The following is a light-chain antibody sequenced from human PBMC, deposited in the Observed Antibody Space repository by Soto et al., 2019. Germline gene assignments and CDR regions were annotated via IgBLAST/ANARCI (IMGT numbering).Light chain of an antibody. Sequence: SYELTQPPSVSVSPGQTASITCSGDKVGDKYACWYQQKPGQSPVLVIYQDNKRPSGIPERFSGSNSGNPATLTISGTQALDEADYYCQAWDTSTAWGVFGTGTKVTVL. V-gene: IGLV3-1*01. CDR3: QAWDTSTAWGV. J-gene: IGLJ1*01. CDR2: QDN. CDR1: KVGDKY.